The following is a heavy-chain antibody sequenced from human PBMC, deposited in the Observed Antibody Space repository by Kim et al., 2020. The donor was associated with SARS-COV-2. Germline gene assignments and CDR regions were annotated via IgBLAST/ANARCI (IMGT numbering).Heavy chain of an antibody. CDR2: IWYDGISK. CDR3: ARDFSAYTAMVDS. V-gene: IGHV3-33*01. D-gene: IGHD5-18*01. J-gene: IGHJ4*02. CDR1: GFTFSSYG. Sequence: GGSLRLSCAASGFTFSSYGMHWVRQAPGKGLEWVAVIWYDGISKYYADSVKGRFTISRDNSENTLYLQMNSLRAEDTAVYYCARDFSAYTAMVDSWGQGT.